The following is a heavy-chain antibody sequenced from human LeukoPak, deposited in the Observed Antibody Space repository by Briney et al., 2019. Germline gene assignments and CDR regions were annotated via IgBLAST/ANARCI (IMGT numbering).Heavy chain of an antibody. CDR1: GFTFTTYS. CDR2: ITSSRHYL. D-gene: IGHD6-19*01. V-gene: IGHV3-21*04. CDR3: ARAWTVADYFDY. Sequence: GGSLRLSCAASGFTFTTYSMSWVRQAPGKGLEWVSSITSSRHYLHYADSVKGRSTISTDDAKNSLHLHMDSLRVEDTAIYYCARAWTVADYFDYWGQGILVTVSS. J-gene: IGHJ4*02.